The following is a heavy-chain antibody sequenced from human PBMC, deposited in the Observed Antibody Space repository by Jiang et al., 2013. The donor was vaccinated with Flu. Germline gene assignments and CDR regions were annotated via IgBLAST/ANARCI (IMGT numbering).Heavy chain of an antibody. Sequence: QTLSLTCAISGDSVSSNSAAWNWIRQSPSRGLEWLGRTYYRSKWYNDYAVSVKSRITINPDTSKNQFSLQLNSVTPEDTAVYYCARMGHPLRGSSDWYFDYWGQGTLVTVSS. J-gene: IGHJ4*02. CDR2: TYYRSKWYN. V-gene: IGHV6-1*01. CDR1: GDSVSSNSAA. CDR3: ARMGHPLRGSSDWYFDY. D-gene: IGHD6-19*01.